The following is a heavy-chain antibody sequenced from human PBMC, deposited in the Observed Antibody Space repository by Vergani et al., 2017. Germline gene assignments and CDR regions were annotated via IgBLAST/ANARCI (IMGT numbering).Heavy chain of an antibody. D-gene: IGHD6-13*01. CDR2: IYWNDDK. CDR1: GFSLSTSGVG. J-gene: IGHJ5*02. CDR3: AHTILWAGVPIAAAGTVWFDP. V-gene: IGHV2-5*01. Sequence: QVTLKESGPVLVKPTETLTLTCTVSGFSLSTSGVGVGWIRQPPGKALEWLALIYWNDDKRYSPSLKSRLTITKDTSKNQVVLTMTNMDPVDTATYYCAHTILWAGVPIAAAGTVWFDPWGQGTLVTVSS.